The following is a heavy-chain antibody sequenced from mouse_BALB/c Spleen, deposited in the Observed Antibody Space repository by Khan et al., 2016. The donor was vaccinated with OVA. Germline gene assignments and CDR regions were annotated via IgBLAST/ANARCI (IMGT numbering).Heavy chain of an antibody. Sequence: VQLQQSGAELVRPGTSVKISCKASGYTFTNYWLGWVKQRPGHGLEWIGDIYPGVGYINYNEKFKGRATRTAGTSSSTAYIQSSGLTAEDSAVYFGTRWATWFFDVWGAGTTVTVSS. CDR3: TRWATWFFDV. D-gene: IGHD3-1*01. CDR2: IYPGVGYI. CDR1: GYTFTNYW. V-gene: IGHV1-63*02. J-gene: IGHJ1*01.